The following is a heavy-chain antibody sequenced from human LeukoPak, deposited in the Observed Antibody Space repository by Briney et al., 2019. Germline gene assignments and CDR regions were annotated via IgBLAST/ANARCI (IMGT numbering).Heavy chain of an antibody. CDR2: IYPGDSDT. D-gene: IGHD3-16*02. CDR1: GYSFTSYW. Sequence: GESLKISCKGSGYSFTSYWIGWVRQMPGKGLEWMGIIYPGDSDTRYSPSFQGQVTISADKSISTAYLQWSSLKASDTAMYYCARHDIMITFGGVIEYNWFDPWGQGTLVTVSS. J-gene: IGHJ5*02. V-gene: IGHV5-51*01. CDR3: ARHDIMITFGGVIEYNWFDP.